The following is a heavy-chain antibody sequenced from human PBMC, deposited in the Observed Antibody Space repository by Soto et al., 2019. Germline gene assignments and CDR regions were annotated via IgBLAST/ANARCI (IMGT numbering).Heavy chain of an antibody. CDR2: IYWDDDK. D-gene: IGHD3-10*01. J-gene: IGHJ5*02. V-gene: IGHV2-5*02. CDR3: AHGGFGELSFGWFDP. CDR1: GFSLSTSGVG. Sequence: QITLKESGPTLVKPTQTLTLTCTFSGFSLSTSGVGVGWIRQPPGKALEWLALIYWDDDKRYSPSLKSRLTIXXDXSXXQVVLTMTNMDPVDTATYYCAHGGFGELSFGWFDPWGQGTLVTVSS.